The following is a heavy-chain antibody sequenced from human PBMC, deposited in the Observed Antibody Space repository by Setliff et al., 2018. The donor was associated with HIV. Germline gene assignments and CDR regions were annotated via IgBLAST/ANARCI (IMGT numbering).Heavy chain of an antibody. CDR3: ARASQNSYYDSSGYADY. D-gene: IGHD3-22*01. V-gene: IGHV1-18*01. J-gene: IGHJ4*02. Sequence: QAPGQGLEWMGWISAYNGNTNYAQKLQGRVTMTTDTSTSTAYMELRSLRSDDTAVYYCARASQNSYYDSSGYADYWGQGTLVTVSS. CDR2: ISAYNGNT.